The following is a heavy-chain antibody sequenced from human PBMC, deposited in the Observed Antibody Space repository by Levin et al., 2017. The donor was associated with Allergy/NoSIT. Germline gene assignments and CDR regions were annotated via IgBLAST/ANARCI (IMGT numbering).Heavy chain of an antibody. CDR3: ARGSSGSYLPDDY. Sequence: PGGSLRLSCAVSGYSISSGYYWGWIRQPPGKGLEWIGSIYHSGSTYYNPSLKSRVTISVDTSKNQFSLKLSSVTAADTAVYYCARGSSGSYLPDDYWGQGTLVTVSS. CDR2: IYHSGST. J-gene: IGHJ4*02. D-gene: IGHD1-26*01. CDR1: GYSISSGYY. V-gene: IGHV4-38-2*01.